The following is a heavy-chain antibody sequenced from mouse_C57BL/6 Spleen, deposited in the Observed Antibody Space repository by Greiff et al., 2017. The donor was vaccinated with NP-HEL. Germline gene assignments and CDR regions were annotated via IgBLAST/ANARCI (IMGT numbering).Heavy chain of an antibody. CDR1: GYTFTSYG. CDR2: IYPRSGNT. Sequence: VMLVESGAELARAGASVKLSCKASGYTFTSYGISWVKQRTGQGVEWIGEIYPRSGNTYYNEQFKGKGTLTADKSSSTAYMELRSLTSEDSAVNFCARGDVYAMDYWGQGTSVTVSS. J-gene: IGHJ4*01. V-gene: IGHV1-81*01. CDR3: ARGDVYAMDY.